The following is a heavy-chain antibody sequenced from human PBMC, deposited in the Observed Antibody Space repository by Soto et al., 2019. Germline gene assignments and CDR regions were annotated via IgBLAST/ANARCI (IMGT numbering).Heavy chain of an antibody. CDR2: IYSGGST. D-gene: IGHD2-2*01. CDR1: GFTVSSNY. J-gene: IGHJ4*02. V-gene: IGHV3-66*01. Sequence: GGSLRLSCAASGFTVSSNYMSWVRQAPGKGLEWVSVIYSGGSTYYADSVKGRFTISRDNSKNTLYLQMNSLRAEDTAVYYCARGCSSTSCYDPTIDYWGQGTLVTVSS. CDR3: ARGCSSTSCYDPTIDY.